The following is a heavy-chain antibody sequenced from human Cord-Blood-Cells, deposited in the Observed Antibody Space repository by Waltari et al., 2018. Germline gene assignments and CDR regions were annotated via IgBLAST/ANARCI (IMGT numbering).Heavy chain of an antibody. CDR3: ARLTGDKSFAFDI. Sequence: QVQLVQSGAEVKKPGSSVKVSCKASGGTFSSYAISWVRRAPGQGLEWMGRIIPILGIANYAQKFQGRVTITADKSTSTAYMELSSLRSEDTAVYYCARLTGDKSFAFDIWGQGTMVTVSS. V-gene: IGHV1-69*09. D-gene: IGHD7-27*01. J-gene: IGHJ3*02. CDR1: GGTFSSYA. CDR2: IIPILGIA.